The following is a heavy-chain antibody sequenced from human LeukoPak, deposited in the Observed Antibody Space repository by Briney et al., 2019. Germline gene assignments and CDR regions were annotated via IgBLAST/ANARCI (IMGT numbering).Heavy chain of an antibody. CDR3: ARGLVTTNPYFDY. Sequence: SETLSLTCAVYGGSFSGYYWSWIRQPPGKGLEWIGEINHSGSTNYNPSLKSRVTISVDTSKNRFSLKLSSVTAADTAVYYCARGLVTTNPYFDYWGQGTLVTVSS. CDR2: INHSGST. V-gene: IGHV4-34*01. J-gene: IGHJ4*02. D-gene: IGHD4-11*01. CDR1: GGSFSGYY.